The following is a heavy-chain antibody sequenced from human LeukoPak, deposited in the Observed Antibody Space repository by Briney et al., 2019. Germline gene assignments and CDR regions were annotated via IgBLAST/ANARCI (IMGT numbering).Heavy chain of an antibody. V-gene: IGHV4-4*07. J-gene: IGHJ4*02. CDR2: IYTSGST. CDR1: GASITRYY. Sequence: SETLPLTCSVSGASITRYYWTWIRQPVGKGLEWFGRIYTSGSTNYNPSLKSRVAISVDTSKNQFSLKLSSVTAADTAVYYCARSHRLGIFGVAVNHFDYWGQGTLVTVSS. CDR3: ARSHRLGIFGVAVNHFDY. D-gene: IGHD3-3*01.